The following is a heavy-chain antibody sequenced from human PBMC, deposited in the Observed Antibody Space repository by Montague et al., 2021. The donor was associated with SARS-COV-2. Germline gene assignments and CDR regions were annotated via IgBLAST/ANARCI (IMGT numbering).Heavy chain of an antibody. CDR2: ISNDGSNK. D-gene: IGHD3-16*01. V-gene: IGHV3-30*04. Sequence: LRLSWAASGFTFSSYAMHWVRQAPGKGLEWVAVISNDGSNKYYADSVKGRFTISRDNSKNTLYLQMNSLRAEDTAVYYCARDNYDYVWGSYCYVYWGQGTLVTVSS. CDR3: ARDNYDYVWGSYCYVY. J-gene: IGHJ4*02. CDR1: GFTFSSYA.